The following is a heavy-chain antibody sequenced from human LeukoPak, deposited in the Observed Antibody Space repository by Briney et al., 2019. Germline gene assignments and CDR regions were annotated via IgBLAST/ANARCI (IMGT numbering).Heavy chain of an antibody. V-gene: IGHV1-18*01. J-gene: IGHJ4*02. D-gene: IGHD1-1*01. CDR2: ISGYIGHT. Sequence: GASVKVSCKASGYSFTSYGINWVRQAPGQGLEWMGWISGYIGHTNYAQNLRGRVTMTTDTSTSTAYMELRSLRSDDTAAYYCARATNSESPTDYWGQGTLVTVSS. CDR3: ARATNSESPTDY. CDR1: GYSFTSYG.